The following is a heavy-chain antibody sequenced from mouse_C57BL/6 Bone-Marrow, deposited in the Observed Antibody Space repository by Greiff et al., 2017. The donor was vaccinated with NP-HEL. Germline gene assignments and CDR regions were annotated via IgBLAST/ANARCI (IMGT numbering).Heavy chain of an antibody. CDR1: GFTFSDYG. D-gene: IGHD1-1*01. V-gene: IGHV5-15*01. Sequence: DVMLVESGGGLVQPGGSLKLSCAASGFTFSDYGMAWVRQAPRKGPEWVAFISNLAYSIYYADTVTGRFTISSENAKNTLYLEMSSMRSEDTAMYYCARHEITTVVADYAMDDWGQGTSVTVAS. CDR2: ISNLAYSI. J-gene: IGHJ4*01. CDR3: ARHEITTVVADYAMDD.